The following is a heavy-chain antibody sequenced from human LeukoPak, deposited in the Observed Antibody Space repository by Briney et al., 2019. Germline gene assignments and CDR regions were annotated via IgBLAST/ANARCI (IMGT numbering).Heavy chain of an antibody. CDR1: GFTVSSNY. D-gene: IGHD3-16*01. CDR2: IYSGGST. V-gene: IGHV3-53*01. CDR3: ARARWGSGYYYYYLDV. Sequence: ARSLRLSCAAAGFTVSSNYMRWDRQAPGKGLDWDSVIYSGGSTCYEDSGKGRLTVSRDNSKNTLYLQMNSLRAEDTAVYYCARARWGSGYYYYYLDVGAKGTRDSVS. J-gene: IGHJ6*03.